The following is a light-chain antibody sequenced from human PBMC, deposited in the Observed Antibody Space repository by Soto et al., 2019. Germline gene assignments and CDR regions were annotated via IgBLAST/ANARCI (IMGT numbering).Light chain of an antibody. Sequence: EIVLTQSPCTLSLSPGERATLSCRATQGVSSSYLAWYQQKPGQAHRLPIYGPSTTATGIPDRFSGSGSGTGFTLTITRLEPEDVAVYDGQQYGSSPLTFGGGTKVEIK. J-gene: IGKJ4*01. CDR2: GPS. CDR3: QQYGSSPLT. V-gene: IGKV3-20*01. CDR1: QGVSSSY.